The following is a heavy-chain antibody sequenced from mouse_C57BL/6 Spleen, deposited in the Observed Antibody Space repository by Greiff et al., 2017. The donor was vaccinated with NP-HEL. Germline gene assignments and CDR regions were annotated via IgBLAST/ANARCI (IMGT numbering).Heavy chain of an antibody. CDR3: ARGAGRPFDY. V-gene: IGHV1-18*01. D-gene: IGHD2-12*01. J-gene: IGHJ2*01. Sequence: DVKLVESGPELVKPGASVKIPCKASGYTFTDYNMDWVKQSHGKSLEWIGDINPNNGGTIYNQKFKGKATLTVDKSSSTAYMELRSLTSEDTAVYYCARGAGRPFDYWGQGTTLTVSS. CDR1: GYTFTDYN. CDR2: INPNNGGT.